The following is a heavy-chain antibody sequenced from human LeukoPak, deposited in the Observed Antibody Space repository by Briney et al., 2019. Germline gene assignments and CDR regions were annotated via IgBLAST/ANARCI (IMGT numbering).Heavy chain of an antibody. V-gene: IGHV3-33*01. CDR2: KWDDGSNK. CDR3: ARDGQDYNDYFWYFDY. D-gene: IGHD4-11*01. CDR1: GFTLSSYC. J-gene: IGHJ4*02. Sequence: GALRLSFAGAGFTLSSYCMQRVRPAPGKGVGGVAGKWDDGSNKYYGDSVKGRFTISRDNSKNTLYPQMNSLRAEDTAVYYCARDGQDYNDYFWYFDYWGQGTLVTVSS.